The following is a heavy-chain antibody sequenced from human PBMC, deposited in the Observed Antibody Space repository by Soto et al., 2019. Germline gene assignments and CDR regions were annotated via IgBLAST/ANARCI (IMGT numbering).Heavy chain of an antibody. CDR2: ISAYNGNT. D-gene: IGHD2-2*01. V-gene: IGHV1-18*01. Sequence: ASVKVSCKASGYTFTSYGISWVRQAPGQGLEWMGWISAYNGNTSYAQKLQGRVTMTTDISTSTAYMELRSLRSDDTAVYYCARDLFGFVVVPAASNWFDPWGQGTLVTVPS. J-gene: IGHJ5*02. CDR3: ARDLFGFVVVPAASNWFDP. CDR1: GYTFTSYG.